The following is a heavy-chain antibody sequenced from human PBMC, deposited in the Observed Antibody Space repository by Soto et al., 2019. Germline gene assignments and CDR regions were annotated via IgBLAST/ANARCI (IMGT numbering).Heavy chain of an antibody. CDR1: GDSISSTNYY. D-gene: IGHD6-13*01. Sequence: SETLSLTCTVSGDSISSTNYYWGWIRQAPGKGLEWIGSLYYSGSTYYNPSLESRVTLSIDTSKNQFSLKLTSVTAADTAVYYCARRAGYSSWYYFDYWGQGTLVTVS. CDR2: LYYSGST. J-gene: IGHJ4*02. V-gene: IGHV4-39*01. CDR3: ARRAGYSSWYYFDY.